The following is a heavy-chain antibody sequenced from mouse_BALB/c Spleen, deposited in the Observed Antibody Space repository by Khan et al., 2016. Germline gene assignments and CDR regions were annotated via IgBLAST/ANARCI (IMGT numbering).Heavy chain of an antibody. D-gene: IGHD2-2*01. V-gene: IGHV1S135*01. CDR1: GYAFTSYN. Sequence: EVQLQESGPELVKPGASVKVFCKASGYAFTSYNMYWVKQSHGKSLEWIGYIDPYNGGTTYNQKFKGKATLTVDKSSSTAYMHLNSLTSEDSAVSYSASGYDRAWFAYWGQGTLVTVSA. CDR3: ASGYDRAWFAY. CDR2: IDPYNGGT. J-gene: IGHJ3*01.